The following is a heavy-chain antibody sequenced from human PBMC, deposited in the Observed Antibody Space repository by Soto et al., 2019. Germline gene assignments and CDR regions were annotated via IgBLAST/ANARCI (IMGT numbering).Heavy chain of an antibody. CDR3: ARRWGYDAFDI. J-gene: IGHJ3*02. Sequence: QVQLVESGGGVVQPGRSLRLSCAASGFTFSSYGMHWVRQAPGKGLEWVAVIWYDGSNKYYADSVKGRFTISRDNSKNTLYLQMNSLRAEDTAVCYCARRWGYDAFDIWGQGTMVTVSS. V-gene: IGHV3-33*01. CDR1: GFTFSSYG. D-gene: IGHD3-16*01. CDR2: IWYDGSNK.